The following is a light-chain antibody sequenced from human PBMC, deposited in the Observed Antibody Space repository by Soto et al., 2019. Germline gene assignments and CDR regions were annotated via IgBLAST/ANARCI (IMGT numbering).Light chain of an antibody. Sequence: QSALTQPASVSGSPGQSITISCTGTSSDVGSHNLVSWYQQHPSQAPKLMMYGVSTRPLGVSARFASSKSGNTASLTISGVQAEDEADYYCCSYGGSKAVFGGGTQLTVL. CDR2: GVS. V-gene: IGLV2-23*02. CDR3: CSYGGSKAV. CDR1: SSDVGSHNL. J-gene: IGLJ7*01.